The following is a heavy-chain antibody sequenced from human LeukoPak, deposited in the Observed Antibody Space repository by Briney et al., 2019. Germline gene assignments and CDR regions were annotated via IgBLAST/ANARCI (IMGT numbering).Heavy chain of an antibody. CDR3: ARAPYDYVWGSYRYFDY. Sequence: SETLSLTCTVSGGSISSYYWSWIRQPPGKGLEWIGSIYHSGSTYYNPSLKSRVTISVDTSKNQFSLKLSSVTAADTAVYYCARAPYDYVWGSYRYFDYWGQGTLVTVSS. J-gene: IGHJ4*02. D-gene: IGHD3-16*02. CDR1: GGSISSYY. V-gene: IGHV4-38-2*02. CDR2: IYHSGST.